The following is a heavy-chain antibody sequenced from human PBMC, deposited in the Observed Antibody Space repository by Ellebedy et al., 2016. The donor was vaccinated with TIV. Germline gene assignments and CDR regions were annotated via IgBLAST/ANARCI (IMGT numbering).Heavy chain of an antibody. CDR1: GFTFSSYA. CDR3: ARDRHYYDSSGYYSH. V-gene: IGHV3-30-3*01. CDR2: ISYDGSNK. J-gene: IGHJ4*02. Sequence: GESLKISCAASGFTFSSYAMHWVRQAPGKGLEWVAVISYDGSNKYYADSVKGRFTISRDNSKNTLYLQMNSLRAEDTAVYYCARDRHYYDSSGYYSHWGQGTLVTVSS. D-gene: IGHD3-22*01.